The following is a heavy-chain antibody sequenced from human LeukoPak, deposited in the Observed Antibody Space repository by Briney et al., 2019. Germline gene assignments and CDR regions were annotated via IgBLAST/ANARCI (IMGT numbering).Heavy chain of an antibody. J-gene: IGHJ4*02. CDR1: GGSIINSNYY. V-gene: IGHV4-39*01. CDR2: MYYSGNT. CDR3: MRHEEEDGYNAKPFDF. Sequence: SETLSLTCTVSGGSIINSNYYWGWVRQPPGKGLEWIGTMYYSGNTYYTPSLKSRVTISVDTSKNQFSLRLRSVTAADTAVYFCMRHEEEDGYNAKPFDFWGQGTQVTVSS. D-gene: IGHD5-24*01.